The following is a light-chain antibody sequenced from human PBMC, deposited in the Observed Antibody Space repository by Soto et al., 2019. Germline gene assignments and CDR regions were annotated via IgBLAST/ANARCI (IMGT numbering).Light chain of an antibody. CDR1: SSDVGGYNF. J-gene: IGLJ1*01. Sequence: QSALTQPPSASGSPGQSVTISCTGTSSDVGGYNFVAWYQQHPGKAPKLMISEVSKRPSGVPDRVSGSKSGNTASLTVSGLQAEDEADYDCSSYAGSNIFVFGTVTKLTVL. V-gene: IGLV2-8*01. CDR3: SSYAGSNIFV. CDR2: EVS.